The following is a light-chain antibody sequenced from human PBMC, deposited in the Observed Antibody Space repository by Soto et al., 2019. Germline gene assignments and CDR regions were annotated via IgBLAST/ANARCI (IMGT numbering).Light chain of an antibody. Sequence: EILMPEAPSTLSENNRATAPLPCRASQNLNSTLAWYQQTPGQAPRLLIHGASTRATGVPDRFSGSGSGTDFTLTISRLEPEDFAVYHCQQYGSLSWTSGQRTTVDI. J-gene: IGKJ1*01. CDR1: QNLNST. CDR3: QQYGSLSWT. V-gene: IGKV3D-15*01. CDR2: GAS.